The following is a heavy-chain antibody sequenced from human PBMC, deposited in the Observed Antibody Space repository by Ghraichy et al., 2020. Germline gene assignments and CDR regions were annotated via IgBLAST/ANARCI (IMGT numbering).Heavy chain of an antibody. V-gene: IGHV3-48*04. CDR3: VRVGYYGSGHSGY. J-gene: IGHJ4*02. CDR1: GFTFSSYS. Sequence: GGSLRLSCAASGFTFSSYSMNWVRQAPGKGLEWVSYISSSSSTIYYADSVKGRFTISRDNAKNSLYLQMNSLRAEDTAVYYCVRVGYYGSGHSGYWGQGTLVTVSS. CDR2: ISSSSSTI. D-gene: IGHD3-10*01.